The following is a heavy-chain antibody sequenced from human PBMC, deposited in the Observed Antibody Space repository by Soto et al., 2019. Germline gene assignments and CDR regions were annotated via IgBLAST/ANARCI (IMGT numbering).Heavy chain of an antibody. Sequence: QVQLVQSGAEVKKPGASVKVSCKASGYTFTSYGISWVRQAPGQGLEWMGWISTYNGNTTYAQKLQGRVTMTTDTSTSTADRELRSLRADDTAVCYCAREMVRGVGSDYWGQGTLVTVSS. CDR1: GYTFTSYG. CDR2: ISTYNGNT. V-gene: IGHV1-18*01. D-gene: IGHD3-10*01. J-gene: IGHJ4*02. CDR3: AREMVRGVGSDY.